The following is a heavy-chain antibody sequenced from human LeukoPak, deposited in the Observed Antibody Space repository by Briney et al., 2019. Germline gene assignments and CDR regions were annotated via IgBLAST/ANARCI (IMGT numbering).Heavy chain of an antibody. CDR2: INSDGSYT. Sequence: TGGSLRLSCAASGFIFSNYWMHWVRQAPGKGLVWVSRINSDGSYTSYADSVKGRFTISRDNAKNTLYLQMNSLRVEDTAVYYCARRVYGDYFDYWGQGTLVTVSS. D-gene: IGHD4-17*01. J-gene: IGHJ4*02. CDR1: GFIFSNYW. V-gene: IGHV3-74*01. CDR3: ARRVYGDYFDY.